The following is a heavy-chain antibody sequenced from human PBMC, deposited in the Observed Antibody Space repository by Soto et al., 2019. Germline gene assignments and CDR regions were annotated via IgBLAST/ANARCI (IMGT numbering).Heavy chain of an antibody. D-gene: IGHD3-10*01. Sequence: SETLSLTCTVSGGSISSGGYYWSWIRQHPVKGLEGIGYIYYSGSTYYNPSLKSRVTISVDTSKNQFSLKLSSVTAADTAVSYCASVGGSGRLVRPTSYYYGLDVWGQGTTLTASS. J-gene: IGHJ6*02. V-gene: IGHV4-31*03. CDR3: ASVGGSGRLVRPTSYYYGLDV. CDR1: GGSISSGGYY. CDR2: IYYSGST.